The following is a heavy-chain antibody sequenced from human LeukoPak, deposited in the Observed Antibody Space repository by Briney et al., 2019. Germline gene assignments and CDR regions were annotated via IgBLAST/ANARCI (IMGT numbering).Heavy chain of an antibody. CDR2: ISTYNGNT. V-gene: IGHV1-18*01. J-gene: IGHJ4*02. D-gene: IGHD6-6*01. Sequence: ASVKVSCKASGYTFTSYSINWVRQAPGQGLEWMGWISTYNGNTNYAQKLQGRVTMTTDTSTSTAYMELRSLRSDDTAVYYCAKDRWRDGSSSFDNWGEGTLVTVSS. CDR1: GYTFTSYS. CDR3: AKDRWRDGSSSFDN.